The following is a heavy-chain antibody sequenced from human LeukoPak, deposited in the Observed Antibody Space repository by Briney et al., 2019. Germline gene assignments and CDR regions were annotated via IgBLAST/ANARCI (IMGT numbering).Heavy chain of an antibody. V-gene: IGHV1-69*15. J-gene: IGHJ3*02. CDR3: ASPPYYDSDNDAFDI. D-gene: IGHD3-22*01. CDR1: GGTFSSYA. Sequence: SVKVSCKASGGTFSSYAISWVRQAPGQGLEWMGRIIPIFGTANYAQKFQGRVTITADESTSTAYMELSSLRSEDTAVYYCASPPYYDSDNDAFDIWGQGTMVTVSS. CDR2: IIPIFGTA.